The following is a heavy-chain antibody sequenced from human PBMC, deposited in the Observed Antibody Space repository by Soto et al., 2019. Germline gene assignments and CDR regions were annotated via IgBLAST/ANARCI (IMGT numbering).Heavy chain of an antibody. Sequence: GGSLRLSCAASGFTFSSYWMYWVRQVPGKGLVWVSRINSDGSSTSYADSVKGRFTISRDNAENTLYLQMNSLRAEDTAVYFCTRVLPQYSTSSRGFDYWGQGTLVTVSS. CDR2: INSDGSST. V-gene: IGHV3-74*01. J-gene: IGHJ4*02. CDR1: GFTFSSYW. CDR3: TRVLPQYSTSSRGFDY. D-gene: IGHD6-6*01.